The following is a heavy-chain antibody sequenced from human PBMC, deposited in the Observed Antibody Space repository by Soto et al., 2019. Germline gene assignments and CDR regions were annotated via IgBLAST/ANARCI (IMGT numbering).Heavy chain of an antibody. Sequence: EVQLVESGGGLVQPGRSLRLSCAASGFSFDEYGMHWVRQAPGKGLEWVSGISWNSGTIGYADSVKGRVSISRDNAKKSLYLQMNSLRAEDRALYYCAKSKGGTANGMDVWGQGTTVIVS. CDR1: GFSFDEYG. J-gene: IGHJ6*02. D-gene: IGHD2-21*02. V-gene: IGHV3-9*01. CDR2: ISWNSGTI. CDR3: AKSKGGTANGMDV.